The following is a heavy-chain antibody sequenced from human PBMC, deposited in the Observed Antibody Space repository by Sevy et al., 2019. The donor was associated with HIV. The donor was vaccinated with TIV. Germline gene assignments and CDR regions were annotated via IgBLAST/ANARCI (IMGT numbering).Heavy chain of an antibody. CDR3: ARASEYYYDSSGYYPLGY. V-gene: IGHV1-18*01. CDR1: GYTFTSYG. J-gene: IGHJ4*02. Sequence: ASVKVSCKASGYTFTSYGISWVRQAPGQGLEWMGWISAHNGNTNYAQKLQGRVTMTTDTSTSTAYMELRSLRSDDTAVYYCARASEYYYDSSGYYPLGYWGQGTLVTVSS. CDR2: ISAHNGNT. D-gene: IGHD3-22*01.